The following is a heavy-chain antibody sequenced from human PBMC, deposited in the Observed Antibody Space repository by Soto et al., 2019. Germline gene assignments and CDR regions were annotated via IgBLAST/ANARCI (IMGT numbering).Heavy chain of an antibody. V-gene: IGHV4-61*01. J-gene: IGHJ6*02. Sequence: QVQLQESGPGLVKPSETLSLTCTVSGGSVSSGSYYWSWIRQPPGKGLEGIWEIYYSGSTNYNPSLKSRVTISVDTSKNQFSLKLSSVTAADTAVYYCARAPIAAAGIVGYYYYGMDVWGQGTTVTVSS. CDR1: GGSVSSGSYY. CDR2: IYYSGST. D-gene: IGHD6-13*01. CDR3: ARAPIAAAGIVGYYYYGMDV.